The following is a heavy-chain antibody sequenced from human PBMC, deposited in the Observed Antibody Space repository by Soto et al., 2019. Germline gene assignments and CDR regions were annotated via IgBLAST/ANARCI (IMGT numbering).Heavy chain of an antibody. CDR1: GGSISSGGYS. V-gene: IGHV4-30-2*01. CDR3: ARALANYDSSGSMFDL. Sequence: TLSLTCAVSGGSISSGGYSWSWIRQPPGKGLEWIGYIYHSGSTYYNPSLKSRVTISVDRSKNQFSLKLSSVTAADTAVYYCARALANYDSSGSMFDLWGQGTLVTVSS. CDR2: IYHSGST. J-gene: IGHJ5*02. D-gene: IGHD3-22*01.